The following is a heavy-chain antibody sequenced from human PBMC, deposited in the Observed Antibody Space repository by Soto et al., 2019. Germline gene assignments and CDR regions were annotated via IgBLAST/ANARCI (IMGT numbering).Heavy chain of an antibody. D-gene: IGHD6-13*01. CDR3: ARDIAAAGLDDRFDP. J-gene: IGHJ5*02. CDR1: GGSISGYY. CDR2: IYTSGTT. V-gene: IGHV4-4*07. Sequence: QVQLQESGPGLVKPSETLSLTCTVSGGSISGYYWSWIRQPAGKGLEWIGRIYTSGTTHYSPSLKSRVTMSVDTSKNQFSLKLTSVTAADTAVYYCARDIAAAGLDDRFDPWGQGTLVTVSS.